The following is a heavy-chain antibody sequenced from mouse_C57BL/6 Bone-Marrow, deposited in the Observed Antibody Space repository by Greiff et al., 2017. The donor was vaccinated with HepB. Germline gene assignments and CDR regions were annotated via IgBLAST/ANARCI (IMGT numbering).Heavy chain of an antibody. CDR1: GYTFTSYG. CDR3: ARFFLGDYGSRADY. V-gene: IGHV1-81*01. J-gene: IGHJ4*01. Sequence: QVQLQQPGAELVKPGASVKLSCKASGYTFTSYGISWVKQRTGQGLEWIGEIYPRSGNTYYNEKFKGKATLTADKSSSTAYMELRSLTSEDSAVYFCARFFLGDYGSRADYWGQGTSVTVSS. D-gene: IGHD1-1*01. CDR2: IYPRSGNT.